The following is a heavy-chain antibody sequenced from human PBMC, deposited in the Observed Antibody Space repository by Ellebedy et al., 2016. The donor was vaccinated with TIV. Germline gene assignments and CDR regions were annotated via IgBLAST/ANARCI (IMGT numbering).Heavy chain of an antibody. D-gene: IGHD5-18*01. Sequence: GESLKISCAASGFTFSDYYMSWIRQAPGKGLEWVSYISSSGSTINYADSVKGRFTISRDNAKNSLYLQMNSLRAEDTAVYYCARAHKDKVTHYYGFDVWGQGTTVTVSS. CDR1: GFTFSDYY. CDR3: ARAHKDKVTHYYGFDV. V-gene: IGHV3-11*04. CDR2: ISSSGSTI. J-gene: IGHJ6*02.